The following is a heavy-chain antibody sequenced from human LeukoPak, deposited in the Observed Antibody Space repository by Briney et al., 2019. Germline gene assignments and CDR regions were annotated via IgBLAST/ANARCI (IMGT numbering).Heavy chain of an antibody. CDR2: ISYDGSNK. CDR1: GFTFSSYG. CDR3: AKGLVGATTSGIDY. V-gene: IGHV3-30*18. Sequence: GRSLRLSCAASGFTFSSYGMHWFRQAPGKGLEWVAVISYDGSNKYYADSVKGRFTIYRDNSKNTLYLQMNSLRAEDTAVYYCAKGLVGATTSGIDYWGQGTLVTVSS. D-gene: IGHD1-26*01. J-gene: IGHJ4*02.